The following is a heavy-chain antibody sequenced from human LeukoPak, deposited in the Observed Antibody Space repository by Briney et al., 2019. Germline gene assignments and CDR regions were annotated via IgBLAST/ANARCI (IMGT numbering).Heavy chain of an antibody. CDR3: ATIPLKGSEYFPH. Sequence: GGSLRLSCAASGFTFSTYGMSWVRQAPGKGLEWVSVITGSGGHTVYADSVKGRFTISRDNSNNTLYLQMNSLRAEDTAIYYCATIPLKGSEYFPHWGQGTLVTVSS. J-gene: IGHJ1*01. V-gene: IGHV3-23*01. CDR2: ITGSGGHT. D-gene: IGHD2-2*02. CDR1: GFTFSTYG.